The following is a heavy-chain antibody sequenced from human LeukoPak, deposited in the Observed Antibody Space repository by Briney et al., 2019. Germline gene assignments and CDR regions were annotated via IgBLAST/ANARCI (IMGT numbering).Heavy chain of an antibody. CDR2: VDPEDGET. CDR3: ATGGIAARNHPYYFDY. Sequence: GASVKVSCKASGYTFTGYYMHWVQQAPGKGLEWMGLVDPEDGETIYAEKFQGRVTITADTSTDTAYMELSSLRSEDTAVYYCATGGIAARNHPYYFDYWGQGTLVTVSS. D-gene: IGHD6-6*01. V-gene: IGHV1-69-2*01. CDR1: GYTFTGYY. J-gene: IGHJ4*02.